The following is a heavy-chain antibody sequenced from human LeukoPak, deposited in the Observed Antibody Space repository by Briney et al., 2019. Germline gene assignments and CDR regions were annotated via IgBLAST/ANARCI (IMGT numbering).Heavy chain of an antibody. CDR2: INHSGST. CDR3: ARQSITYGDYAEAAYYFDY. Sequence: SETLSLTCAVYGGSFSGYYWSWIRQPPGKGLEWIGEINHSGSTNYNPSLKSRVTISVDTSKNQFSLKLSSVTAADTAVYYCARQSITYGDYAEAAYYFDYWGQGTLVTVSS. CDR1: GGSFSGYY. J-gene: IGHJ4*02. D-gene: IGHD4-17*01. V-gene: IGHV4-34*01.